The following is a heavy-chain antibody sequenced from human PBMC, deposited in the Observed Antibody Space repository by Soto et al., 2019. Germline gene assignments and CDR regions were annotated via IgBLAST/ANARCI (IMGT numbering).Heavy chain of an antibody. D-gene: IGHD3-16*01. J-gene: IGHJ6*02. V-gene: IGHV3-53*01. Sequence: GGSLRLSCVVSGFTVSSRYMTWVRQGPGKGLEWVSVIYTSGSTYYADSVKGRFTISRDNSKNMLYLQMNSLRAEDTAVYYCARDLGGGGLDVWGQGTTVTVSS. CDR1: GFTVSSRY. CDR2: IYTSGST. CDR3: ARDLGGGGLDV.